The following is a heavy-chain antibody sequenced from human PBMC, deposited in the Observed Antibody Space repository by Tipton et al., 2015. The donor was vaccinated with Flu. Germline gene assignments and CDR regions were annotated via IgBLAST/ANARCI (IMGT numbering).Heavy chain of an antibody. CDR1: GGSISSHY. J-gene: IGHJ4*02. CDR3: AISSPGSTGTGFYDF. Sequence: TLSLTCSVSGGSISSHYWSWIRQPAGRGLEWIGRISASGSTNYSPSLKSRVTMSIQMSNDQISLRLRSLTAADTAVYYCAISSPGSTGTGFYDFWGQGILVTVSS. D-gene: IGHD1-1*01. CDR2: ISASGST. V-gene: IGHV4-4*07.